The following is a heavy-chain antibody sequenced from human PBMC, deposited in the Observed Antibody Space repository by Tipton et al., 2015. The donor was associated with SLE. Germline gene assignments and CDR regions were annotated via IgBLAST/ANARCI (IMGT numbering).Heavy chain of an antibody. CDR2: IDKSGNS. CDR3: ARDRGDGYRDAFDI. CDR1: GGSLDNYQ. V-gene: IGHV4-4*09. Sequence: TLSLTCTVSGGSLDNYQWSWLRQAPGKGLEWIGYIDKSGNSNYNSSLKSRVSILVDTSKKQFSLKLTSVTAADTAVYFCARDRGDGYRDAFDIWGQGTMVTVSS. J-gene: IGHJ3*02. D-gene: IGHD5-24*01.